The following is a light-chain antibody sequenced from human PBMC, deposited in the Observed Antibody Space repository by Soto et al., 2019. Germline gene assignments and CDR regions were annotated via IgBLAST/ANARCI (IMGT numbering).Light chain of an antibody. J-gene: IGLJ3*02. V-gene: IGLV2-14*03. Sequence: QSALTQPASVSGSPGQSITISCTGTSSDVGAYNHVSWYQQHPGKVPKVMIYEVNNRPSGVSNRFSASKAGNRASLTISGLQAEDEATYYCSSFTSGGTWVFGGGTKLAVL. CDR1: SSDVGAYNH. CDR2: EVN. CDR3: SSFTSGGTWV.